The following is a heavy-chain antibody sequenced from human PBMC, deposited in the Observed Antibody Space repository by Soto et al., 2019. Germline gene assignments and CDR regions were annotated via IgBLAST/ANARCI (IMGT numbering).Heavy chain of an antibody. Sequence: PGGSLRLSCAVSGFTVSNNYMSWVRQAPGKGLEGVSVIYSGGYTAYADSVKGRFTISRDNSKNTLYLQLSSLRAEDTAVYYCARGPRAVVPAASFDYWGQGTLVTVSS. CDR3: ARGPRAVVPAASFDY. D-gene: IGHD2-2*01. CDR1: GFTVSNNY. CDR2: IYSGGYT. V-gene: IGHV3-53*01. J-gene: IGHJ4*02.